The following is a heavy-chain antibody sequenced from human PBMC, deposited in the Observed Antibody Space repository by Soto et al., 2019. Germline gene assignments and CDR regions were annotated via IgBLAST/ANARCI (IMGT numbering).Heavy chain of an antibody. CDR1: GFTFSSYW. CDR2: INSDGSST. Sequence: EVQLVESGGGLVQPGGSLRLSCAAFGFTFSSYWMHWVRQAPGKGLVWVSRINSDGSSTSYADSVKGRFTISGDNAKNTPYLQMNGLRAEDTAVYYCARAPDYYDSSRMDYWGQGTLVTVSS. CDR3: ARAPDYYDSSRMDY. D-gene: IGHD3-22*01. J-gene: IGHJ4*02. V-gene: IGHV3-74*01.